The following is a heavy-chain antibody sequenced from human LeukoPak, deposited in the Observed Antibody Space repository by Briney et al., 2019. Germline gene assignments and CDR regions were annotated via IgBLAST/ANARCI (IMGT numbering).Heavy chain of an antibody. CDR2: LSGSGGSA. D-gene: IGHD6-6*01. V-gene: IGHV3-23*01. Sequence: GGSLRLSCAASGFTFSSYAMSWVRQAPGKGLEWVSALSGSGGSAYYADSVKGRFTISRDNSKNTLYLQMNSLRAEDTAVYYCAREVTNFGSSYYYYYGMDVWGQGTTVTVSS. CDR3: AREVTNFGSSYYYYYGMDV. J-gene: IGHJ6*02. CDR1: GFTFSSYA.